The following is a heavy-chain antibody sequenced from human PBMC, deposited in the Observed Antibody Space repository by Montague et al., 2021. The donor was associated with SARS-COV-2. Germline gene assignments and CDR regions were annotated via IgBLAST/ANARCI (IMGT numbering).Heavy chain of an antibody. D-gene: IGHD6-13*01. J-gene: IGHJ6*02. CDR1: GASINTYY. Sequence: SETLSLTCTVSGASINTYYWNWIRQPPGKGLEWLGSIFYTGSTNYNPYLKSRVTISLDTSKNQFFLKVTSVTAADTAVYYCARQAAGSYFYYGVDVWGQGTTVTVSS. CDR2: IFYTGST. CDR3: ARQAAGSYFYYGVDV. V-gene: IGHV4-59*12.